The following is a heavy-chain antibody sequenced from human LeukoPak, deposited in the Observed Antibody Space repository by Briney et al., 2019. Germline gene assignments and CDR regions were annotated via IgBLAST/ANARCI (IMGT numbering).Heavy chain of an antibody. J-gene: IGHJ4*02. CDR2: MNANSGNT. Sequence: ASVKVSCKASGYTFTSYDINWVRQATGQGLEWMGWMNANSGNTVYAQKFQGRVTMTRDTSISTAYMELSRLRSDDTAVYYCARDRGQQLANFDYWGQGTLVTVSS. CDR1: GYTFTSYD. D-gene: IGHD6-13*01. CDR3: ARDRGQQLANFDY. V-gene: IGHV1-8*01.